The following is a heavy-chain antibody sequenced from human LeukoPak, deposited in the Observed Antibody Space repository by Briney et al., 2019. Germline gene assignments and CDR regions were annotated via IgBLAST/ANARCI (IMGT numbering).Heavy chain of an antibody. CDR1: GFTSSRYW. J-gene: IGHJ4*02. D-gene: IGHD3-22*01. V-gene: IGHV3-74*01. CDR3: ARDLSSGYYPELFDY. CDR2: INSDGSST. Sequence: PGGSLRLSCAASGFTSSRYWMHWVRQAPGKGLVWVSRINSDGSSTTYADSVKGRFTISRDNAKNTLYLQMNNLRAEDTAVYYCARDLSSGYYPELFDYRGQGTLVTVSS.